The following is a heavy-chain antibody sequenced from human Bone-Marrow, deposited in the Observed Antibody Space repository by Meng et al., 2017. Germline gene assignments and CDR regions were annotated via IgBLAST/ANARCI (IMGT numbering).Heavy chain of an antibody. V-gene: IGHV6-1*01. CDR1: GDSVSSNSAA. CDR2: TYYRSKWYN. Sequence: SCAIPGDSVSSNSAAWNWIRQSPSRGLEWLGRTYYRSKWYNDYAVSVKSRITINPDTSKNQFSLQLNSVTPEDTAVYYCARAYSSGWYVLPFDYWGQGTLVTVSS. J-gene: IGHJ4*02. CDR3: ARAYSSGWYVLPFDY. D-gene: IGHD6-19*01.